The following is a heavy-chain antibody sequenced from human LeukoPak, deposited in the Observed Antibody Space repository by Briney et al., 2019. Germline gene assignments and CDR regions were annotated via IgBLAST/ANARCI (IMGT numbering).Heavy chain of an antibody. V-gene: IGHV3-66*01. CDR2: IYSDGTT. J-gene: IGHJ4*02. CDR1: GFTVSSNY. CDR3: ARGSYSKPLDY. Sequence: GGSLRLSCAASGFTVSSNYMGWVRQAPGKGLECVSVIYSDGTTYYADSVKGRFTISRDNSKNTLSLQMNSLRAEDTAVYYCARGSYSKPLDYWGQGTLVTVSS. D-gene: IGHD4-11*01.